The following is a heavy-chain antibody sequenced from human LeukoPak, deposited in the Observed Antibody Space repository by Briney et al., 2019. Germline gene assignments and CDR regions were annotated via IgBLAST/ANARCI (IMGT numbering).Heavy chain of an antibody. Sequence: GSLRLSCAASGFTFRNYWMSWIRQAPGRGLEWVANIKLDGTQKNYIQSVRGRFTISRDNARNFLYLQLSSLRAEDTAVYYCTRDFWTDYWGQGTLVTVSS. CDR3: TRDFWTDY. V-gene: IGHV3-7*01. CDR1: GFTFRNYW. CDR2: IKLDGTQK. D-gene: IGHD3/OR15-3a*01. J-gene: IGHJ4*02.